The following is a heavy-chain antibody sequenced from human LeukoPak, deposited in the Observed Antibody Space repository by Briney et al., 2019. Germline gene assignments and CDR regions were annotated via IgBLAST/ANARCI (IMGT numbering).Heavy chain of an antibody. CDR1: GFTFSSYS. CDR2: ISSGSSTI. J-gene: IGHJ4*02. Sequence: GGSLRLSCAASGFTFSSYSMNWVRQAPGKGLEWVSYISSGSSTIYYADSVKGRFTISRDNAKNSLYLQMNSLRAEDTAVYYCALYSYGRNFDYWGQGTLVTVSS. V-gene: IGHV3-48*01. D-gene: IGHD5-18*01. CDR3: ALYSYGRNFDY.